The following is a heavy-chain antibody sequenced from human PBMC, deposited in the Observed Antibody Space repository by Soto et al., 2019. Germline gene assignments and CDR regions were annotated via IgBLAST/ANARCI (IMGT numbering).Heavy chain of an antibody. CDR2: IYYSGST. V-gene: IGHV4-31*03. CDR3: ARETDYYDSSGYYSAGYFDY. Sequence: QVQLQESGPGLVKPSQTLSLTCTVSGGSISSGGYYWSWIRQHPGKGLEWIGYIYYSGSTYYNPSLKSRVTISVDTSKNQFSLKLSSVTAGDTAVYYCARETDYYDSSGYYSAGYFDYWGQGTLVTVSS. CDR1: GGSISSGGYY. J-gene: IGHJ4*02. D-gene: IGHD3-22*01.